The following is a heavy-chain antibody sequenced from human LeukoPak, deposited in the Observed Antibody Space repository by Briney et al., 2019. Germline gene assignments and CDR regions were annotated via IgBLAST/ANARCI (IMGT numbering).Heavy chain of an antibody. CDR2: ISGSGGST. V-gene: IGHV3-23*01. Sequence: GGSLRLSCAASGFAFSSYGMHWVRQAPGKGLEWVSAISGSGGSTYSADSVKGRFTISRDNSKNTLYLQMNSLRAEDTAVYYCAKDGMYSSSSSYYFDYWGQGTLVTVPS. J-gene: IGHJ4*02. D-gene: IGHD6-6*01. CDR3: AKDGMYSSSSSYYFDY. CDR1: GFAFSSYG.